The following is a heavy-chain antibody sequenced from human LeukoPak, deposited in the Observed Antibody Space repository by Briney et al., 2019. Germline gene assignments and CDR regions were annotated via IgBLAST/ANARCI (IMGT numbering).Heavy chain of an antibody. CDR2: ISSSSSYI. V-gene: IGHV3-21*01. Sequence: GGSLRLSCVASGFTFSSYSMNWVRQAPGKGLEWVSSISSSSSYIYYADSVKGRFTISRDNAKNSLYLQMNSLRAEDTAVYYCARETPFYSSSDYYYYYYMGVWGKGTTVTVSS. CDR1: GFTFSSYS. CDR3: ARETPFYSSSDYYYYYYMGV. D-gene: IGHD6-6*01. J-gene: IGHJ6*03.